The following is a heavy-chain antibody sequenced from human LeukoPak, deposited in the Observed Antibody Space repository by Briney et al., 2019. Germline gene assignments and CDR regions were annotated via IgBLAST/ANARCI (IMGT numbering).Heavy chain of an antibody. D-gene: IGHD7-27*01. CDR1: GFTFSSYS. CDR2: ISSSSSYI. CDR3: ARDRNWDTDY. J-gene: IGHJ4*02. Sequence: PGXSLRLSCAASGFTFSSYSMNWVRQAPGKGLEWVSSISSSSSYIYYADSVKGRFTISRVKAKNSLYLQMNSLRAEDTAVYHCARDRNWDTDYWGQGTLVTVSS. V-gene: IGHV3-21*01.